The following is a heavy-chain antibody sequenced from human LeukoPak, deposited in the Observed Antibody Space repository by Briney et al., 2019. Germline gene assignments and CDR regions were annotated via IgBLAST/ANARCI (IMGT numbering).Heavy chain of an antibody. CDR3: ARRSQNYFDY. CDR2: IYHTGNT. J-gene: IGHJ4*02. Sequence: SETLSLTCAVSGASISSGNWWSWVRQPPGKGLEWIGEIYHTGNTNHNPSLKGRVTTSVDTSKNQFSLKLSSVTAADTAVYYCARRSQNYFDYWGQGTLVTVSS. V-gene: IGHV4-4*02. CDR1: GASISSGNW.